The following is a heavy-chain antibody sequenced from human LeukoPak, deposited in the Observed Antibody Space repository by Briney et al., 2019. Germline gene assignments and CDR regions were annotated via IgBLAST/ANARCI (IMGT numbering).Heavy chain of an antibody. CDR1: GYTFTSYG. Sequence: ASVKVSCKASGYTFTSYGISWVRQAPGQGLGWMGWISAYNGNTNYAQKLQGRVTTTTDTSTSTAYMELRSLRSDDTAVYYCARETRNVDIESTKGGHWGQGTLVTVSS. D-gene: IGHD5/OR15-5a*01. V-gene: IGHV1-18*01. J-gene: IGHJ4*02. CDR3: ARETRNVDIESTKGGH. CDR2: ISAYNGNT.